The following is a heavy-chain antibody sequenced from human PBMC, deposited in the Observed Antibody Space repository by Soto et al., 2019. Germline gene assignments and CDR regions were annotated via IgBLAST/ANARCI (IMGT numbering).Heavy chain of an antibody. CDR3: ARLLGKAQDGPSDY. CDR2: INHSGST. V-gene: IGHV4-34*01. J-gene: IGHJ4*02. Sequence: SETLSLTYAVYGGYFSGYYWSWIRQTPGKGLEWIGEINHSGSTNYNPSLKSRVTISVDTSKNQFSLKLSSVTAADTAVYYCARLLGKAQDGPSDYWGQGTLVTVSS. CDR1: GGYFSGYY. D-gene: IGHD3-10*01.